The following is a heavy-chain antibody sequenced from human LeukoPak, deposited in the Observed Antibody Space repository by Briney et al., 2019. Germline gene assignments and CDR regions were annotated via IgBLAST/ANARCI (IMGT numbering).Heavy chain of an antibody. CDR3: ARDGGNDAFDI. Sequence: GESLKISCAASGFTFSSYGMHWVRQAPGKGLEWVAVIWYDGSNKYYADSVKGRFTISRDNSKNTLYLQMNSLRAEDTAVYYCARDGGNDAFDIWGQGTMVTVSS. V-gene: IGHV3-33*01. J-gene: IGHJ3*02. CDR1: GFTFSSYG. D-gene: IGHD3-3*01. CDR2: IWYDGSNK.